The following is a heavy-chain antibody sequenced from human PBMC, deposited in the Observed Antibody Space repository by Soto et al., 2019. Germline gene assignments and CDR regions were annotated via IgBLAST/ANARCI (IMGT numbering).Heavy chain of an antibody. Sequence: XGSLRLSCAASGFTFSGYYMHWVRQAPGKGLEWVAVISYDGSTEYYADSVKGRFTISRDNSANRLFLQMNSLRPEDTAVYYCTKDDGYNDSNYYHYFGMDVWGQGTTVTVSS. CDR3: TKDDGYNDSNYYHYFGMDV. J-gene: IGHJ6*02. CDR2: ISYDGSTE. V-gene: IGHV3-30*18. CDR1: GFTFSGYY. D-gene: IGHD5-12*01.